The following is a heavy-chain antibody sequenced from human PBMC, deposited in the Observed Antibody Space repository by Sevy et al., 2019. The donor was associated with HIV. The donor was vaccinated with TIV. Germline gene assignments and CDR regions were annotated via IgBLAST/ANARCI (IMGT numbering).Heavy chain of an antibody. J-gene: IGHJ5*02. CDR3: AKAGYYYDSSGYNWFAP. CDR2: INPDGSIT. Sequence: GGSLRLSCTASGFISSPYWMHWVRQAPGKGLVWVSRINPDGSITSYADAVKGRFTISRDNAKNTLYLQMKSLRAEDTAVYYCAKAGYYYDSSGYNWFAPWGQGPLVTVSS. CDR1: GFISSPYW. D-gene: IGHD3-22*01. V-gene: IGHV3-74*01.